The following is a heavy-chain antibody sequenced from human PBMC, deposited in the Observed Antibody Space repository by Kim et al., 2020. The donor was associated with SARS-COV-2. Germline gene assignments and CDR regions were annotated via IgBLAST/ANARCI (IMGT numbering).Heavy chain of an antibody. CDR3: ARHQRYSSGWCGAFYY. V-gene: IGHV4-39*01. J-gene: IGHJ6*01. CDR2: AYYIGNT. Sequence: SETLSLTCTVSGGSLSSSSYYWGWIRQPPGKGLEWIGTAYYIGNTYYNPSLKSRVTISVDTSKNQFSLKLGSVTAADTAVYYCARHQRYSSGWCGAFYY. CDR1: GGSLSSSSYY. D-gene: IGHD6-19*01.